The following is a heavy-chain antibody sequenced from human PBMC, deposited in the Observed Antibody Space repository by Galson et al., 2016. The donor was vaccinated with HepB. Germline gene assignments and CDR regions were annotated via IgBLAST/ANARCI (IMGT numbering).Heavy chain of an antibody. J-gene: IGHJ1*01. Sequence: SVKVSCKASGSTLSNYAISWVRQAPGQGLEWMGGIIPIFGTTDYALKFQGRVTITANKSTSTAYMELSSLKSDDTAVYYCARSPQWLGPFQYWGQGTLVTVSS. CDR3: ARSPQWLGPFQY. V-gene: IGHV1-69*06. CDR2: IIPIFGTT. CDR1: GSTLSNYA. D-gene: IGHD6-19*01.